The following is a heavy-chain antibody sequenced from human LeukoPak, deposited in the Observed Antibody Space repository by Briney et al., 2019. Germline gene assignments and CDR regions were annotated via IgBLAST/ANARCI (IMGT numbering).Heavy chain of an antibody. Sequence: GGSLRLSCAASGFTFSSYAMSWVRQAPGKGLEWVSAISGSGGSTYYADSVKGRFTISRDNSKNTLYLQMNSPRAEDTAVYYCARVRVVPAASGFWGYHYYYYMDVWGKATTVTISS. D-gene: IGHD2-2*01. CDR3: ARVRVVPAASGFWGYHYYYYMDV. CDR1: GFTFSSYA. CDR2: ISGSGGST. J-gene: IGHJ6*03. V-gene: IGHV3-23*01.